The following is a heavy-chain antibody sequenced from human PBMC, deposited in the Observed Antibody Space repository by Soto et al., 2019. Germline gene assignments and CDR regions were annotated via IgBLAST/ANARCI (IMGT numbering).Heavy chain of an antibody. Sequence: HVQLQESGPGLVKPSETLSLTCTVSGGSISSYYWSWIRQPGGKGLEWIGRIYTSGSTNYNPSLKSRITMSVDTYHNQFCLKLRSVTAADTAVYYCARDQISPGIVWFARWGQGTLLTVCS. J-gene: IGHJ5*02. CDR3: ARDQISPGIVWFAR. D-gene: IGHD3-3*02. CDR2: IYTSGST. V-gene: IGHV4-4*07. CDR1: GGSISSYY.